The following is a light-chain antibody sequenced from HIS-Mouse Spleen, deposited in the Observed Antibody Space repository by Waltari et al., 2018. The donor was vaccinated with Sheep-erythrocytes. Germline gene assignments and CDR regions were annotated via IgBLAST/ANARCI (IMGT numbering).Light chain of an antibody. CDR3: CSYAGSYNHV. Sequence: QSALTQPRQVSGSPGQSVTISCTGTSSDVGGYNYVSWYQQHPGKAPKLMIYDVSKRPSGVPDRFSGSKSGNTASLTISGLQAEDEADYYCCSYAGSYNHVFATGTKVTVL. CDR1: SSDVGGYNY. J-gene: IGLJ1*01. CDR2: DVS. V-gene: IGLV2-11*01.